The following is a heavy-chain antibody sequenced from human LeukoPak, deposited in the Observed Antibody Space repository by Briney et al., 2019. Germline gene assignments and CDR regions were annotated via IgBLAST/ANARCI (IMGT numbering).Heavy chain of an antibody. D-gene: IGHD5-18*01. J-gene: IGHJ4*02. CDR1: GFTYSSYS. Sequence: GGSLRLSCAASGFTYSSYSMNWVRQAPGKGLEWVSYISTSGSTIDYVDSVKGRFTISRDNAKNSLYLQMNNLRAEDTAVYYCSRLRGYSYGYADYWGQGTLVTVSP. V-gene: IGHV3-48*01. CDR2: ISTSGSTI. CDR3: SRLRGYSYGYADY.